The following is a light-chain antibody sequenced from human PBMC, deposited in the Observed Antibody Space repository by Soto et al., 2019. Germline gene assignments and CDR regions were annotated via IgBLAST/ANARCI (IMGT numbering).Light chain of an antibody. CDR1: QSIDNK. CDR3: QQYGNSPQT. Sequence: EIVMTQSPATLSVSPVERATLSCSSSQSIDNKLALYQQEPGQAPRLLISGSSTRATGIPARFSGSGYGTEFTLTISSLQSEDFAVYYCQQYGNSPQTFGQGTKVDIK. J-gene: IGKJ1*01. CDR2: GSS. V-gene: IGKV3-15*01.